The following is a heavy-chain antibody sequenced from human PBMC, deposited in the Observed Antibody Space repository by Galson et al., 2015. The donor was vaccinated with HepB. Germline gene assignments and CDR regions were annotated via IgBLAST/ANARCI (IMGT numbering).Heavy chain of an antibody. CDR2: INPNNGGT. D-gene: IGHD5-24*01. Sequence: SVRVSCKASAYSFTVYYIHWVRQAPGQGVQWMGRINPNNGGTDTAQKFQGRITMTRDTSISTAYMELSRLKSDDTAVYYCARREMATSYYFDYWGQGTLVTVSS. J-gene: IGHJ4*02. CDR1: AYSFTVYY. CDR3: ARREMATSYYFDY. V-gene: IGHV1-2*02.